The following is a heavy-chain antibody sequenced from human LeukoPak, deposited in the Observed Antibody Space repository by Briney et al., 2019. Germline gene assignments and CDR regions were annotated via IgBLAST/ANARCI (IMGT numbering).Heavy chain of an antibody. CDR1: GFTFSSYA. D-gene: IGHD1-26*01. V-gene: IGHV3-23*01. CDR3: AKALQWELLFPH. Sequence: GGSLRLSCAASGFTFSSYAMSWVRQAPGKGLEWVSAISGSGGSTYYADSVKGRFTISRDNSKNRLYLQMNSPRAEDTAVYYCAKALQWELLFPHWGQGTLVTVSS. J-gene: IGHJ4*02. CDR2: ISGSGGST.